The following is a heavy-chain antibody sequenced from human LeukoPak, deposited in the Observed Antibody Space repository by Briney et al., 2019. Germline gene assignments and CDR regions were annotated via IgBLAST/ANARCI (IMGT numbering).Heavy chain of an antibody. CDR2: ISAYNGNT. D-gene: IGHD3-10*01. V-gene: IGHV1-18*01. J-gene: IGHJ4*02. CDR3: AREDFRFYYFDY. CDR1: GYTFTSYG. Sequence: ASVKVSCKASGYTFTSYGISWVRQAPGQGLEWMGWISAYNGNTNYAQKLQGRVTMTTDTSTSTAHMELRSLSSDDTAVYYCAREDFRFYYFDYWGQGTLVTVSS.